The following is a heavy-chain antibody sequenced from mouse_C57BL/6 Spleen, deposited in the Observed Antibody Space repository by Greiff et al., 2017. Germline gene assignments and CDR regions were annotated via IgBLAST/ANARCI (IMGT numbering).Heavy chain of an antibody. J-gene: IGHJ4*01. V-gene: IGHV1-69*01. Sequence: QVQLQQSGAELVMPGASVKLSCKASGYTFTSYWMHWVKQRPGQGLEWIGEIDPSDSYTNYNQKFKGKSTLTVDKSSSTAYMQLSSLTSEDSAVYYCAAYGYNEGYYARDYWGKGTSVTVSS. CDR3: AAYGYNEGYYARDY. CDR2: IDPSDSYT. CDR1: GYTFTSYW. D-gene: IGHD2-2*01.